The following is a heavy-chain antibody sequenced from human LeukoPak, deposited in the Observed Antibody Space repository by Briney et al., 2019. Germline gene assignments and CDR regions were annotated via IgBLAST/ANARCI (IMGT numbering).Heavy chain of an antibody. CDR3: ASIVVVTAAIDY. Sequence: SDTLSLTCAVSGGSISSADYYWSWIRQSPGKGLVWIGYYYYSGSTYYNRSLKSRVTISVSTSKNQFSLKLRSVTAADTAVYYCASIVVVTAAIDYWGQGTLVTVSS. J-gene: IGHJ4*02. CDR2: YYYSGST. CDR1: GGSISSADYY. D-gene: IGHD2-21*02. V-gene: IGHV4-30-4*02.